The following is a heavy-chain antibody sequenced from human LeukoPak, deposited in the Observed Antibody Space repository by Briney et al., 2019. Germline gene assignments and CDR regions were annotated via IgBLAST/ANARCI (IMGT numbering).Heavy chain of an antibody. Sequence: ASVKVSCKASGYTFTGYYMHWVRQAPGQGLEWMGWINPNSGDTNYAQKFQGRVTMTRDTSISTAYMELSRLRSDDTAVYYCAALLAAVVTDYWGQGTLVTVSS. CDR2: INPNSGDT. CDR1: GYTFTGYY. D-gene: IGHD2-21*02. J-gene: IGHJ4*02. CDR3: AALLAAVVTDY. V-gene: IGHV1-2*02.